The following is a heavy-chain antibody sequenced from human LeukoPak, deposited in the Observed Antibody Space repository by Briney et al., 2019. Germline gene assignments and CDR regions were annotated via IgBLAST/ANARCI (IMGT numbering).Heavy chain of an antibody. Sequence: SETLSLTCTVSGGSISSSSSYWGWIRQPPGKGLEWIGSIYYSGSAYYNPSLMSRVTISVDTSKNQFSLKLSSVTAADTAVYYCARVHSRGYSYGYNWFDPWGQGTLVTVSS. CDR1: GGSISSSSSY. V-gene: IGHV4-39*07. J-gene: IGHJ5*02. CDR3: ARVHSRGYSYGYNWFDP. D-gene: IGHD5-18*01. CDR2: IYYSGSA.